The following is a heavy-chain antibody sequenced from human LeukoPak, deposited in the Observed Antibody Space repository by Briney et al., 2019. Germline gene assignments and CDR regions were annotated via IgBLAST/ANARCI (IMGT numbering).Heavy chain of an antibody. V-gene: IGHV3-11*04. D-gene: IGHD6-13*01. J-gene: IGHJ4*02. CDR3: ARSLEPGYSSSWYWGY. CDR1: GFTFSDYY. CDR2: ISSSGSTI. Sequence: GGSLRLSCAASGFTFSDYYMSWIRQAPGKGLEWVSYISSSGSTIYYADSVKGRFTISRDNAKNSLYLQMNSLRAEDTAVYYCARSLEPGYSSSWYWGYWGQGTLVTVSS.